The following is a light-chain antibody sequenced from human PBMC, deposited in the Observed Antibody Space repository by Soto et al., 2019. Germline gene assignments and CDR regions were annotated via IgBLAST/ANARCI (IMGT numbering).Light chain of an antibody. CDR1: QSLLHSNGFSY. CDR2: LSS. V-gene: IGKV2-28*01. J-gene: IGKJ2*01. CDR3: MQTLQNPT. Sequence: DVVLTQSPPVLPVTPGEPAAISCRSSQSLLHSNGFSYRDWFLQKPGQSPQLLIYLSSRRASGVTDRVSGSGSGTDFTLRISRVEAEDVGVIYCMQTLQNPTFGQGTKLEIK.